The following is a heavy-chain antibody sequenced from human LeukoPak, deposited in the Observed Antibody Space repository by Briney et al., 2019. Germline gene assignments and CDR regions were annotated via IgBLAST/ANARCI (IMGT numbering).Heavy chain of an antibody. Sequence: GGSLRLSCAASGFTVSSNYMSWLRQAPGRGLEWVSVIYSGGSTYYADSVKGRFTISRDNSKNTLFLQMNSLRAGDTAVYYCARCTFTMLDYWGQGTLVTVSS. CDR1: GFTVSSNY. CDR2: IYSGGST. D-gene: IGHD3-10*02. J-gene: IGHJ4*02. V-gene: IGHV3-66*01. CDR3: ARCTFTMLDY.